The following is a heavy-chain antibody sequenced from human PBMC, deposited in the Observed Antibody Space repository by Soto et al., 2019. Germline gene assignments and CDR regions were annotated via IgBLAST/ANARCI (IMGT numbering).Heavy chain of an antibody. D-gene: IGHD3-22*01. CDR1: GFNFSSYE. CDR3: ARRYYYDSSGYYPLYYYYGMDV. CDR2: ISSSGSTI. J-gene: IGHJ6*02. Sequence: GASLRLSCAASGFNFSSYEMNWVRQAPGKGLEWVSYISSSGSTIYYADSVKGRFTISRDNAKNSLYMQMNSLRAEDTAVYYCARRYYYDSSGYYPLYYYYGMDVWGQGTRVTVCS. V-gene: IGHV3-48*03.